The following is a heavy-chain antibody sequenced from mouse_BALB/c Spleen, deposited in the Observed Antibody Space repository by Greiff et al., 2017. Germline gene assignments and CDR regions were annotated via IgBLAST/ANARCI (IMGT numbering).Heavy chain of an antibody. CDR3: ARRGIYDGYMDY. J-gene: IGHJ4*01. Sequence: EVHLVESGGGLVQPGGSLKLSCAASGFTFSSYTMSWVRQTPEKRLEWVAYISNGGGSTYYPDTVKGRFTISRDNAKNTLYLQMSSLKSEDTAMYYCARRGIYDGYMDYWGQGTSVTVSS. CDR1: GFTFSSYT. CDR2: ISNGGGST. D-gene: IGHD2-3*01. V-gene: IGHV5-12-2*01.